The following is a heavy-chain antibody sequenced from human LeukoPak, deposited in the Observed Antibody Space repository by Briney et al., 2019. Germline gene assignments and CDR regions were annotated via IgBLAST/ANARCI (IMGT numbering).Heavy chain of an antibody. V-gene: IGHV7-4-1*02. D-gene: IGHD6-13*01. J-gene: IGHJ6*03. CDR1: GYTFTSCA. CDR3: ARRIAAAGYYYYYYYMDV. CDR2: INTNTGNP. Sequence: GASVKVSCKASGYTFTSCAMNWVRQAPGQGLEWMGWINTNTGNPTYAQGFTGRFVFSLDTSVSTAYLQISSLKAEDTAVYYCARRIAAAGYYYYYYYMDVWGKGTTVTVSS.